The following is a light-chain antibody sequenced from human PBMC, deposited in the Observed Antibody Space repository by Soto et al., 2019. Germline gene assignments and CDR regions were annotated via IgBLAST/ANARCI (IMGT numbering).Light chain of an antibody. CDR1: SSDVGDYNY. J-gene: IGLJ1*01. CDR2: DVS. Sequence: QSALTQPRSVSGSPGQSVTISCTGTSSDVGDYNYVSWYQQHPGKAPKPMIYDVSKRPSGAPDRFSGSKSGNTASLTISGLHTEDEADYYCCSYAGGYAFVFGTGTKVTVL. CDR3: CSYAGGYAFV. V-gene: IGLV2-11*01.